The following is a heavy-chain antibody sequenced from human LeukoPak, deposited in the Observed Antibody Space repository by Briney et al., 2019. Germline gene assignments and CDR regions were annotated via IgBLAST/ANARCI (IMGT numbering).Heavy chain of an antibody. CDR1: VYTFTIYY. CDR2: INPSGGST. V-gene: IGHV1-46*01. J-gene: IGHJ4*02. Sequence: ASVSVSFKASVYTFTIYYMHWVRQAPGQGLEWMGIINPSGGSTSYAQKFQGRVTMTRDTSTSTVYMELSSLRSEDTAVYYCARWGGYTAMAFHFDYWGQGTLVTVSS. CDR3: ARWGGYTAMAFHFDY. D-gene: IGHD5-18*01.